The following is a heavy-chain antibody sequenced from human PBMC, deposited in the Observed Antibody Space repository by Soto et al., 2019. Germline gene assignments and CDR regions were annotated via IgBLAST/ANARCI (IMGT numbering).Heavy chain of an antibody. J-gene: IGHJ2*01. CDR2: IWYDGSNK. CDR1: GFTFSSYG. V-gene: IGHV3-33*01. CDR3: ARSPSGWDDWYFDL. D-gene: IGHD6-19*01. Sequence: QEQLVESGGGVVQPGRSLRLSCAASGFTFSSYGMHWVRQAPGKGMEWVAVIWYDGSNKYYVESVKGRFTISRDNSKNTLCLQMNGLRAEDTAVYYCARSPSGWDDWYFDLWGRGTLVTVSS.